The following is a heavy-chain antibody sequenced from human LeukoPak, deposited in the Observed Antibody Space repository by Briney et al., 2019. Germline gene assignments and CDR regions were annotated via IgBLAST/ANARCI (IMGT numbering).Heavy chain of an antibody. CDR2: ISDDGSNK. Sequence: GRSLRLSCAASGFTFSSYGMHWVRQAPGKGREWGAVISDDGSNKYYANSVKGRFTTSRDNSKNTLYLQMNSLRAEDTAVYYCARGGRYDSSGYLHYFDYWGQGTLVTVSS. CDR1: GFTFSSYG. D-gene: IGHD3-22*01. V-gene: IGHV3-30*03. CDR3: ARGGRYDSSGYLHYFDY. J-gene: IGHJ4*02.